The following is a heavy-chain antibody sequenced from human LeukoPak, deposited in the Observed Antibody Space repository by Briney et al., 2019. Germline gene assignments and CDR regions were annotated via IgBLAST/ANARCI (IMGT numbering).Heavy chain of an antibody. CDR1: GGSFSGYY. CDR3: ARALSH. V-gene: IGHV4-34*01. CDR2: INHSGST. J-gene: IGHJ4*02. Sequence: SETLSLTCAVYGGSFSGYYWSWIRQPPGKGLEWIGEINHSGSTNYNPSLKSRVTISVDTSKNQFSLKLSSVTAAATAVYYCARALSHWGQGTLVTVSS.